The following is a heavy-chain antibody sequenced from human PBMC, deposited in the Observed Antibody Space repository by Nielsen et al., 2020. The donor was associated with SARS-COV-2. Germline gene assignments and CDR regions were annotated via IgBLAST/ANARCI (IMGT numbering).Heavy chain of an antibody. J-gene: IGHJ3*01. CDR3: ARDGVVGSTNTFDV. D-gene: IGHD1-26*01. CDR2: TNFDGTAT. V-gene: IGHV3-74*01. CDR1: GFTFTAYW. Sequence: GESLKISCTASGFTFTAYWMHWVRQAQGKGLTWASHTNFDGTATSYADSVKGGFTISRDNAKNTVYLQMNSLRAEDTAVYYCARDGVVGSTNTFDVWGQGTVVTVSS.